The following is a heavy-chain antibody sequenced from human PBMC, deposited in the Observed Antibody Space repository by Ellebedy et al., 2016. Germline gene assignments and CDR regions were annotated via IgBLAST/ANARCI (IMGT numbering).Heavy chain of an antibody. CDR1: AITFSSYT. CDR3: ARDLAQVRGRAPAATSYFDS. D-gene: IGHD2-2*01. V-gene: IGHV3-21*01. Sequence: GESLKISCAASAITFSSYTMNWVRQAPGKGLEWVSSFSAYSNYIYYADSVKGRFTISRDNANNSLYLHMNSLRADDTAIYYCARDLAQVRGRAPAATSYFDSWGQGTLVTVSS. CDR2: FSAYSNYI. J-gene: IGHJ4*02.